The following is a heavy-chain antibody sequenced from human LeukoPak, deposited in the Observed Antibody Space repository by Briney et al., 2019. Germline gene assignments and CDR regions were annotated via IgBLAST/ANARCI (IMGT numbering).Heavy chain of an antibody. D-gene: IGHD4-17*01. V-gene: IGHV3-9*01. CDR1: GFTFDDYA. CDR3: ARDRSRRYGDYADY. Sequence: GGSLRLSCAASGFTFDDYAMHWVRQAPGKGLEWVSGISWNSGSIGYADSVKGRFTISRDNAKNSLYLQMNSLRAEDTALYYCARDRSRRYGDYADYWGQGTLVTVSS. CDR2: ISWNSGSI. J-gene: IGHJ4*02.